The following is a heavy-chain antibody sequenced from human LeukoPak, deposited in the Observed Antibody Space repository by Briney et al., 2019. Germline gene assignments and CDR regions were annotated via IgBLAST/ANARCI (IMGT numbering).Heavy chain of an antibody. D-gene: IGHD3-10*01. CDR1: GVSISSYY. Sequence: SSETLSLTCTVSGVSISSYYWSWVRQPAGKGLEWIGRIYTSGSTHYSPSLKSRVTMSVDTSRNQFSLNLSSVAAADTAVYYCARDRLLPHFGELSSLAGMDVWGQGTTVTVSS. CDR3: ARDRLLPHFGELSSLAGMDV. V-gene: IGHV4-4*07. CDR2: IYTSGST. J-gene: IGHJ6*02.